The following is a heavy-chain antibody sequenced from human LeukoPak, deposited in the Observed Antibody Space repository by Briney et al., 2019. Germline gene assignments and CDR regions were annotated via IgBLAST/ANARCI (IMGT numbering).Heavy chain of an antibody. V-gene: IGHV3-30*18. CDR2: ISYDGSNK. J-gene: IGHJ4*02. CDR1: GFTFSSYG. D-gene: IGHD2-2*02. Sequence: GGSLRLSCAASGFTFSSYGMHWVRQAPGKGLEWVAVISYDGSNKYYADSVKGRFTISRDNSKNTLYLQMNSLRAEDTAVYYCAKDLVDIVVVPAAIVDYWGQGTLVTVSS. CDR3: AKDLVDIVVVPAAIVDY.